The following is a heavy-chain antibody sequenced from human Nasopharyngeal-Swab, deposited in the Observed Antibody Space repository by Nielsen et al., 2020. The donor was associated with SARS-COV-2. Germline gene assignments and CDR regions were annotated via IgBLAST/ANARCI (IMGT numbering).Heavy chain of an antibody. V-gene: IGHV1-2*06. CDR1: GYTFTGYY. J-gene: IGHJ6*02. Sequence: ASVKVSCKASGYTFTGYYMHWVRQAPGQGLEWMGRINPNSGGTNYAQKFQGRVTMTRVTSISTGYMELSRLRSDDTAVYYCARVWEPGGYYYYSMDVWGQGTTVTVSS. CDR2: INPNSGGT. D-gene: IGHD1-26*01. CDR3: ARVWEPGGYYYYSMDV.